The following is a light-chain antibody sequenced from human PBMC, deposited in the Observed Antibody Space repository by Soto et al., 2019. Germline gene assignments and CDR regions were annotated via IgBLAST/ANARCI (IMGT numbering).Light chain of an antibody. Sequence: QSALTQPAPVSGSPGQSITISCTGTSSDVGGYNYVSWYQQHPGKVPKLMIYDVSNRPSGVSNRFSGSKSGNTASLTISGLQAEDEADYYCSSYTSSSILVVFGGGTKLTVL. CDR1: SSDVGGYNY. CDR2: DVS. J-gene: IGLJ2*01. CDR3: SSYTSSSILVV. V-gene: IGLV2-14*01.